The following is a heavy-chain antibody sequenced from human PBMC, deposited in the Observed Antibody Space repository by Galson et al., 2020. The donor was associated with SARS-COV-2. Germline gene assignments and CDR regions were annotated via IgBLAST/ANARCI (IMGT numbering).Heavy chain of an antibody. CDR3: ARQAFISSTQLWCDP. V-gene: IGHV4-39*01. D-gene: IGHD2-15*01. CDR2: IYYSGTT. J-gene: IGHJ5*02. Sequence: SETLSLTCTVSGGSITTRTYYWAWIRQPPGKDLEWIGRIYYSGTTYSTPSPLRNRVTLSVDTSRNQFSLNLRSVTAADTAVYFCARQAFISSTQLWCDPWGQGTLVTVSS. CDR1: GGSITTRTYY.